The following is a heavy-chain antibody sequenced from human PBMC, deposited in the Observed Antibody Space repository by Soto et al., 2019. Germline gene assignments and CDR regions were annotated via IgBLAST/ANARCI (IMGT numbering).Heavy chain of an antibody. CDR2: IVPMLGTP. V-gene: IGHV1-69*01. CDR3: ERNGTYRSSLRHCSDIDL. Sequence: QVQLVQSGAEVKEPGSSVRVSCKASGGTFDNFIMNWVRQTPGRGLEWMGGIVPMLGTPTYAEKFKGRVTLTATGSTSTKNIDVTSQSSDDTAISDCERNGTYRSSLRHCSDIDLCGQGTTVTISS. CDR1: GGTFDNFI. D-gene: IGHD3-16*02. J-gene: IGHJ6*02.